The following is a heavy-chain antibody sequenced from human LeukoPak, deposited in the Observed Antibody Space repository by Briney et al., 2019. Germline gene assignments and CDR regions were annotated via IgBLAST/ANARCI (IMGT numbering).Heavy chain of an antibody. Sequence: GGSLRLSCAASGFTFSSYAMSWVRQAPGKGLEWVSGIHSDGGATYYADSVKGRFTISRDNSMDTLYMQMNSLRVDDTAVYYCANRFVGVSSGWPFDYWGQGTLVTVSS. CDR2: IHSDGGAT. D-gene: IGHD6-19*01. V-gene: IGHV3-23*01. J-gene: IGHJ4*02. CDR3: ANRFVGVSSGWPFDY. CDR1: GFTFSSYA.